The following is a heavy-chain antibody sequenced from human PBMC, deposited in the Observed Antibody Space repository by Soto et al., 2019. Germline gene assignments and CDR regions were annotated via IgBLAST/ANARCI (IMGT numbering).Heavy chain of an antibody. Sequence: GASVKVSCKASGGTFSSYAISWVRQAPGQGLEWMGGIIPIFGTANYAQKFQGRVTITADKSTSTAYMELSSLGSEDTAVYYCARGSGAGSSFWYYYGMDVWGQGTTVTVSS. D-gene: IGHD6-6*01. J-gene: IGHJ6*02. V-gene: IGHV1-69*06. CDR3: ARGSGAGSSFWYYYGMDV. CDR2: IIPIFGTA. CDR1: GGTFSSYA.